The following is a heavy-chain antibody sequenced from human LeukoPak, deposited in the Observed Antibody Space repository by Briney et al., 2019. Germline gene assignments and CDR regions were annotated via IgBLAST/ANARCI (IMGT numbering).Heavy chain of an antibody. J-gene: IGHJ4*02. CDR3: ARERTPPQYSSSSYFDY. CDR1: GGTFSSYA. CDR2: IIPIFGTA. D-gene: IGHD6-6*01. V-gene: IGHV1-69*05. Sequence: SVKVSCKASGGTFSSYAISWVRQAPGQGLEWMGGIIPIFGTANYAQKFQGRVTITTDESTSTAYMELSSLRSEDTAVYYCARERTPPQYSSSSYFDYWGQGTLVTVSS.